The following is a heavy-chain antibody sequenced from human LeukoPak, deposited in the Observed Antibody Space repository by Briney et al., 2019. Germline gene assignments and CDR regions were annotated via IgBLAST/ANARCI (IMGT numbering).Heavy chain of an antibody. J-gene: IGHJ4*02. D-gene: IGHD3-22*01. CDR3: ATAGGYYGDY. V-gene: IGHV1-24*01. Sequence: ASVKVSCKVSGYTLTELSMHWVRQAPGKGLEWMGGFDPEDGETIYAQKFQGRVTMTEGTSTDTAYMELSSLRSEDTAVYYCATAGGYYGDYWGQGTLVTVSS. CDR1: GYTLTELS. CDR2: FDPEDGET.